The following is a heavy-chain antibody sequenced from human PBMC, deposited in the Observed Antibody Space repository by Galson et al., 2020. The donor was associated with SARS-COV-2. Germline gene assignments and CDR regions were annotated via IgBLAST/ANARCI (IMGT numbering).Heavy chain of an antibody. D-gene: IGHD3-22*01. CDR2: FDPEDGET. V-gene: IGHV1-24*01. CDR3: ATSPPMIVGNWFDP. CDR1: GYTLTELS. J-gene: IGHJ5*02. Sequence: GASVKVSCKVSGYTLTELSMHWVRQAPGKGLEWMGGFDPEDGETIYAQKFQGRVTMTEDTSTDTAYMELSSLRSEDTAVYYCATSPPMIVGNWFDPWGQGTLVTVSS.